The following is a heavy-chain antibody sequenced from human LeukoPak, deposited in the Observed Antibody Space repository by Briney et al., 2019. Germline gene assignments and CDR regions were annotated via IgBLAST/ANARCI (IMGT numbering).Heavy chain of an antibody. CDR1: GGSISSGGYY. Sequence: SETLSLTCTVSGGSISSGGYYWSWIRQHPGKGLEWIGYIYYSGSTYYNPSLKSRVTISVDTSKNQFSLKLSSVTAADTAVYYCARKTKRVGYCRGGSCQNWGQGTLVTVSS. D-gene: IGHD2-15*01. V-gene: IGHV4-31*03. CDR3: ARKTKRVGYCRGGSCQN. J-gene: IGHJ4*02. CDR2: IYYSGST.